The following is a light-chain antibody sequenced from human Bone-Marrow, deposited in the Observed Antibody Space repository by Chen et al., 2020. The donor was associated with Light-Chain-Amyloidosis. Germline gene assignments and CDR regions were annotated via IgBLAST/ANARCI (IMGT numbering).Light chain of an antibody. J-gene: IGKJ2*01. CDR1: ESLLYRSNNKNY. CDR3: QQYYSTPYT. Sequence: DIVMTQSPDSLAVSLGDRATINCTSSESLLYRSNNKNYLGWYQQKPGQSPKLLMYWASTRESGVPDRFSGSGSGTDFTLTISSLQAEDVAVYYCQQYYSTPYTFGQGTKLEIQ. V-gene: IGKV4-1*01. CDR2: WAS.